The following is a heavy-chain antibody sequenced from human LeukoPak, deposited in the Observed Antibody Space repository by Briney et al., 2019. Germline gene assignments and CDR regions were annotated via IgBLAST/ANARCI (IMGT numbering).Heavy chain of an antibody. Sequence: TGASLRLSCAASEFTFSHHWMHWVRQAPGKGLVWVSHISSDKSSTTYADSVKGRFTISRDNRKNTLYLQMNSLRVEDTAMYYCTRNPDGRNWFDPWGQGTLVTVSS. V-gene: IGHV3-74*01. J-gene: IGHJ5*02. CDR3: TRNPDGRNWFDP. CDR2: ISSDKSST. CDR1: EFTFSHHW. D-gene: IGHD1-14*01.